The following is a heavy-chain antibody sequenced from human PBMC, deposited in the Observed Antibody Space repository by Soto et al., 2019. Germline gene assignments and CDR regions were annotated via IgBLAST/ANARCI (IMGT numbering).Heavy chain of an antibody. CDR1: RYRFTSYW. CDR2: IDPSDSYT. Sequence: GGSLKISCKGSRYRFTSYWNSWVRQMPGKGLEWMGRIDPSDSYTNYSPSFQGHVTISSDKSISTAYLQWTSLKASDPAKYYCARHPYQPLPDYWGQGTQDTVCS. V-gene: IGHV5-10-1*01. J-gene: IGHJ4*02. D-gene: IGHD2-2*01. CDR3: ARHPYQPLPDY.